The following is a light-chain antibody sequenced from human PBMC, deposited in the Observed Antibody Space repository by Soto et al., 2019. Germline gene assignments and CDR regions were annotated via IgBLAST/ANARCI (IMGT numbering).Light chain of an antibody. J-gene: IGLJ7*01. CDR3: SSYTTSSTVV. CDR1: SSDIGSYNY. V-gene: IGLV2-14*01. Sequence: QSALTQAASVSGSPGHSITISCTGTSSDIGSYNYVSWFQQYPGKAPKLIISEVSNRPSGVSTRFSGSKSGITASLTISGLQDEDEADYYCSSYTTSSTVVFGGGTQLTV. CDR2: EVS.